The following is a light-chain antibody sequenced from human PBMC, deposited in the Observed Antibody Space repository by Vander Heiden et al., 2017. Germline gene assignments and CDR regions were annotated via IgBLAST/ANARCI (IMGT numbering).Light chain of an antibody. CDR1: SSNIGSNT. J-gene: IGLJ2*01. CDR3: AAWDDSLNGPV. V-gene: IGLV1-44*01. CDR2: SNN. Sequence: QSVLTPPPSASGTPGQTSTIPCSGNSSNIGSNTVNWYQQLPGTAPKLLIYSNNQRPSGVPDRFSGSKSGTSASLAISGLQSEDEADYYCAAWDDSLNGPVFGGGTKLTVL.